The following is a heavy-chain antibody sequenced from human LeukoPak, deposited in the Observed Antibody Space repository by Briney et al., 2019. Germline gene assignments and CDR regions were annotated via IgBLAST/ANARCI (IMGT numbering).Heavy chain of an antibody. V-gene: IGHV3-23*01. Sequence: PGGSLRLSCAASGFTFSSYAMSWVRQAPGKGLEWVSAISGSGGSTYYADSVKGRFTISRDNSENTLYLQMNSLRAEDTAVYYCAKDLNVGSTFYGMDVWGQGTTVTVSS. J-gene: IGHJ6*02. CDR1: GFTFSSYA. CDR3: AKDLNVGSTFYGMDV. D-gene: IGHD2-2*01. CDR2: ISGSGGST.